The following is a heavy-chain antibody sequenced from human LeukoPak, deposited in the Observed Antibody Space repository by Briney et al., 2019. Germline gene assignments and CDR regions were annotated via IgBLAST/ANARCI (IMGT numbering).Heavy chain of an antibody. CDR1: GFTVSVNY. CDR2: IYSGGTT. J-gene: IGHJ4*02. CDR3: ARAQPLAYCGSDCYLDY. Sequence: GGSLRLSCAASGFTVSVNYMSWVRQAPGRGLEWVSVIYSGGTTNYADSVKGRFTISRHNSKNTLYLQMNSLRDEDSAVYYCARAQPLAYCGSDCYLDYWGQGTLVTVSS. V-gene: IGHV3-53*04. D-gene: IGHD2-21*02.